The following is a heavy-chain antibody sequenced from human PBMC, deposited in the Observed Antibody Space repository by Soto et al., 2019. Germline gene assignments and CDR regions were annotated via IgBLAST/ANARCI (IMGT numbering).Heavy chain of an antibody. CDR3: AREGGYCNGGGCRYFDY. D-gene: IGHD2-15*01. V-gene: IGHV3-21*01. CDR2: INTASYI. J-gene: IGHJ4*02. CDR1: GFSFSTYS. Sequence: EVLLVESGGGLVKPGGSLRLSCAASGFSFSTYSMNWVRQAPGKGLEWVSSINTASYIYYADSVKGRFTISRDDAKNSLYLQMNSLRDEDTAVYYCAREGGYCNGGGCRYFDYWGQGTLVTASS.